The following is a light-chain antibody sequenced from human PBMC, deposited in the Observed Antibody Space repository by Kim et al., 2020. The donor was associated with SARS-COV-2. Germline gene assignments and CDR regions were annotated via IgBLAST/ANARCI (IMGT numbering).Light chain of an antibody. J-gene: IGKJ2*03. Sequence: DIQLTQSPSTLSASIGDRVTITCRASQDIRDKLSWFQHKPGQAPTVLIYDAVTLQTGVPSRFSGSGSGTDFTFTTSRLQPEDFATYYCQQYDSDHSFGQGTKLEI. V-gene: IGKV1-33*01. CDR2: DAV. CDR3: QQYDSDHS. CDR1: QDIRDK.